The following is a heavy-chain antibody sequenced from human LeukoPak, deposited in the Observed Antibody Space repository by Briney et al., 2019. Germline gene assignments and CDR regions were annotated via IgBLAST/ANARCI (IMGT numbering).Heavy chain of an antibody. V-gene: IGHV3-7*01. CDR2: IKQDGSEK. CDR1: GFTFSSYW. J-gene: IGHJ5*02. CDR3: ARDRRTNYDILTGYSPIGGWFDP. D-gene: IGHD3-9*01. Sequence: PGGSLRLSCAASGFTFSSYWMSWVRQAPGKGLEWVANIKQDGSEKYYVDSVKGRFTISRDNAKNSLYLQMNSLRAEDTAVYYCARDRRTNYDILTGYSPIGGWFDPWGQGTLVTVSS.